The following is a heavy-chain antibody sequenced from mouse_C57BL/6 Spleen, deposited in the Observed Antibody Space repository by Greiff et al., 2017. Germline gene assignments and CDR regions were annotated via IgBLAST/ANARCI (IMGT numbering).Heavy chain of an antibody. J-gene: IGHJ3*01. CDR3: VRAGYYGSSAWFAY. V-gene: IGHV10-3*01. CDR1: GFTFNTYA. CDR2: IRSKSSNYAT. Sequence: EVQLVESGGGLVQPKGSLKLSCAASGFTFNTYAMHWVRQAPGKGLEWVARIRSKSSNYATYYADSVKDRFTISRDDSQSMLYLQMNNLKTEDTAMYYCVRAGYYGSSAWFAYWGQGTLVTVSA. D-gene: IGHD1-1*01.